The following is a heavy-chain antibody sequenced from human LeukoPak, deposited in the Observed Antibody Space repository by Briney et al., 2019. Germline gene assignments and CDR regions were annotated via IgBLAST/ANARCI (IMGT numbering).Heavy chain of an antibody. CDR3: ARRLGSGYLGGGSGSNFDY. CDR2: INHSGST. CDR1: GGSFSGYY. J-gene: IGHJ4*02. D-gene: IGHD3-22*01. V-gene: IGHV4-34*01. Sequence: SETLSLTCAVYGGSFSGYYWSWIRQPPGKGLEWIGEINHSGSTNYNPSLKSRVTISVDTSKNQFSLELSSVTAADTAVYYCARRLGSGYLGGGSGSNFDYWGQGTLVTVSS.